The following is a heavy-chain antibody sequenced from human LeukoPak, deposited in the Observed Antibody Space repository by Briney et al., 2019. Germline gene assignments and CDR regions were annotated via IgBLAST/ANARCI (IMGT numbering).Heavy chain of an antibody. CDR3: AREGKSLDTAMAYDY. CDR1: GGSFSVYY. J-gene: IGHJ4*02. Sequence: SETLSLTCAVYGGSFSVYYWSWIRQPPGKGLEWIGEINHSGSTNYNPSLKSRVTISVDTSKNQFSLKLSSVTAADTAVYYCAREGKSLDTAMAYDYWGQGTLVTVSS. V-gene: IGHV4-34*01. CDR2: INHSGST. D-gene: IGHD5-18*01.